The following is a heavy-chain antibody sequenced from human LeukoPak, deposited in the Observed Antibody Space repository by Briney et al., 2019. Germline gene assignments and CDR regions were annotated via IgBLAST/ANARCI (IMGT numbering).Heavy chain of an antibody. CDR1: GFTFSSYS. CDR2: ISSSSYI. CDR3: ASATGTTSLFDY. V-gene: IGHV3-21*01. D-gene: IGHD1-7*01. Sequence: GGSLRLSCAASGFTFSSYSMKWVRQARGKGLEWVSSISSSSYIYYADSVKGRFTISRDNAKNSLYLQMNSLRAEDTAVYYCASATGTTSLFDYWGQGTLVTVSS. J-gene: IGHJ4*02.